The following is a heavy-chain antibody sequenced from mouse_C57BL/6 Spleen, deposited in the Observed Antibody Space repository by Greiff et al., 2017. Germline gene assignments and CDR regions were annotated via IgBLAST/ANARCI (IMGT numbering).Heavy chain of an antibody. CDR1: GFTFTDYY. V-gene: IGHV7-3*01. CDR2: IRNKANGYTT. Sequence: EVKLVESGGGLVQPGGSLSLSCAASGFTFTDYYMSWVRQPPGKALEWLGFIRNKANGYTTEYSASVKGRFTISRDNSQSILYLQMNALRAEDSATYYCARYMGDGYYWDYYAMDYWGQGTSVTVSS. D-gene: IGHD2-3*01. J-gene: IGHJ4*01. CDR3: ARYMGDGYYWDYYAMDY.